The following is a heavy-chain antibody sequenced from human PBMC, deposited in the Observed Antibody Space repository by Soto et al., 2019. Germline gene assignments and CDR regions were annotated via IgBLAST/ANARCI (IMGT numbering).Heavy chain of an antibody. CDR1: GYTFTSYA. J-gene: IGHJ4*02. V-gene: IGHV1-3*01. CDR2: INAGNGNT. Sequence: ASXKVSCKASGYTFTSYAMHWVRQAPVQSLEWMGWINAGNGNTKYSQKFQGKVTMATDTSASTVHMELSSLRSEDTAVYYCAREWGVNSGYYFWAYWGQGTQVTVSS. D-gene: IGHD3-22*01. CDR3: AREWGVNSGYYFWAY.